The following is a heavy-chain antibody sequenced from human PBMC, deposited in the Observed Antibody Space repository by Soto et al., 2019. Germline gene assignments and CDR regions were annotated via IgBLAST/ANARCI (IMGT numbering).Heavy chain of an antibody. V-gene: IGHV1-46*01. CDR3: ARERGYQGGAREGLDN. CDR2: INPSLGTT. CDR1: GYTFINYY. Sequence: QVQLVQSGAEVKKPGASVKVSCKASGYTFINYYMHWVRQAPGQGLEWMGRINPSLGTTTYAQKCQGRVTMTRDTSTNTVYMELSSLRSQDTAVYYCARERGYQGGAREGLDNWGQGTMVTVSS. J-gene: IGHJ4*02. D-gene: IGHD1-26*01.